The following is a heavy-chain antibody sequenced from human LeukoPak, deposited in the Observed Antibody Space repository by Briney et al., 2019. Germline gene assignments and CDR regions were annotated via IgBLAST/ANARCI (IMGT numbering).Heavy chain of an antibody. V-gene: IGHV4-59*01. J-gene: IGHJ5*02. D-gene: IGHD3/OR15-3a*01. Sequence: SETLSLTCTVSGDSISSYYWSWIRQPPGKGLEWIGYIYYSGSTNYNPSLKSRVTISVDTSKNQFSLKLSSVTAADTAVYYCARGDGNDFKWFDPWGQGTLVTVSS. CDR3: ARGDGNDFKWFDP. CDR1: GDSISSYY. CDR2: IYYSGST.